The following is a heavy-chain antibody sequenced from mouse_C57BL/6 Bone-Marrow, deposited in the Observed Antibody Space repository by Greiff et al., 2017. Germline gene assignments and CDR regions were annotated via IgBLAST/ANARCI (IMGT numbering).Heavy chain of an antibody. Sequence: VQLQESGAELVRPGASVKLSCTASGFTLTSTGIRWVKQRTGQGLEWIGGIYPTSGNTYYDEKFKGKATLTADKSSSTAYLELRSLTSEDSAIYFCARRAWDRYYYAMDYWGQGTTVTVSS. J-gene: IGHJ4*01. CDR2: IYPTSGNT. CDR1: GFTLTSTG. CDR3: ARRAWDRYYYAMDY. V-gene: IGHV1-81*01. D-gene: IGHD3-3*01.